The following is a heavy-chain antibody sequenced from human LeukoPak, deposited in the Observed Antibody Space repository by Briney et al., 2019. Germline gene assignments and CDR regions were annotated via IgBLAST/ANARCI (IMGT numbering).Heavy chain of an antibody. J-gene: IGHJ5*02. CDR3: ARSDSSSSPPPEYWFDP. CDR1: GVTISSYY. D-gene: IGHD1-14*01. Sequence: SSETLSLTCTASGVTISSYYWSWIRQPAGKGLEWIGRIYTSGSTNYNPSPKSRVTMSVDTSKDQFSLKPSSVAAADTAVYYCARSDSSSSPPPEYWFDPWRQGTMVTVSS. CDR2: IYTSGST. V-gene: IGHV4-4*07.